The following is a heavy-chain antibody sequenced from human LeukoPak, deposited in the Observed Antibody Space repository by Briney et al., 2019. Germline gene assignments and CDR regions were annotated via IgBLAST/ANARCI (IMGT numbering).Heavy chain of an antibody. D-gene: IGHD1-1*01. J-gene: IGHJ4*02. CDR1: GGSFSGYY. CDR3: ARLFQLEVHFDY. CDR2: INHSGST. V-gene: IGHV4-34*01. Sequence: SETLSLTCAVYGGSFSGYYWSWIRQPPGKGLEWIGEINHSGSTNYNPSLKSRVTISVDTSKNQFSLRLSSVTAADTAVYYCARLFQLEVHFDYWGQGTLVTVSS.